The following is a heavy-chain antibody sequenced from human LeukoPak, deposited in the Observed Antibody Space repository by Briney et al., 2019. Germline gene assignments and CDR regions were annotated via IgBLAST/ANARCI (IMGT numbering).Heavy chain of an antibody. CDR2: IYYSGST. CDR1: GGSISSSSYY. CDR3: ARSVIVNDYYYYYYMDV. J-gene: IGHJ6*03. V-gene: IGHV4-39*07. Sequence: PSETLSLTCTVSGGSISSSSYYWGWIRQPPGKVLEWIGSIYYSGSTYYNPSLKSRVTISVETSKNQFSLKLSSVTAADTALYYCARSVIVNDYYYYYYMDVWGKGTTVTVSS. D-gene: IGHD2/OR15-2a*01.